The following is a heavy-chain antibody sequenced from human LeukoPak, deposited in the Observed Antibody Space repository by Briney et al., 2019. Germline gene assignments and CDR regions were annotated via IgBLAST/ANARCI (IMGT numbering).Heavy chain of an antibody. CDR2: ISYDGSYK. V-gene: IGHV3-30*18. CDR3: AKEGGYGSGPFNY. Sequence: GGSLRLSCAASGFTFSSYGMHWVRQAPGKGLEWVAVISYDGSYKYYADTVKGRFTISRDNSKNTLYLRMSSLRAEDTAVYYCAKEGGYGSGPFNYWGQGTLVTVSS. CDR1: GFTFSSYG. D-gene: IGHD3-10*01. J-gene: IGHJ4*02.